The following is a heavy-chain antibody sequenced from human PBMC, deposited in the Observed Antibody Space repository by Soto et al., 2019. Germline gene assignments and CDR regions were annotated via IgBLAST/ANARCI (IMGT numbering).Heavy chain of an antibody. CDR1: GFTFSSYA. CDR3: AKDTPFYDFWSGYYSYYFDY. Sequence: GGSLRLSCAASGFTFSSYAMSWVRQAPGKGLEWVSAISGSGGSTYYADSVKGRFTISRDNSKDTLYLQMNSLRAEDTAVYYCAKDTPFYDFWSGYYSYYFDYWGQGTLVTVSS. V-gene: IGHV3-23*01. D-gene: IGHD3-3*01. J-gene: IGHJ4*02. CDR2: ISGSGGST.